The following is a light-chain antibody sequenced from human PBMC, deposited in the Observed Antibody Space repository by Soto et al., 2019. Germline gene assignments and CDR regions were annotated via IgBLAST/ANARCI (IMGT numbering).Light chain of an antibody. J-gene: IGLJ1*01. Sequence: QSVLAQPASVSGSRGQSITISCTGTSSDVGRYNYVSWFQQHPGKVPKLIIYDVSNWPSGVSDRFSGSKSGNTASLTISGLHPEDEADYYCSSFSSSSTFVFGTGTMVTVL. V-gene: IGLV2-14*03. CDR3: SSFSSSSTFV. CDR2: DVS. CDR1: SSDVGRYNY.